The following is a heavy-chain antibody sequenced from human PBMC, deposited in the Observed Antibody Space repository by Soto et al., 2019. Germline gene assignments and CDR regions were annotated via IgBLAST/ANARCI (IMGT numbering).Heavy chain of an antibody. Sequence: PSETLSLTCTVSGGSISSYYWSWIRQPPGKGLEWIGYIYYSGSTNYNPSLKSRVTISVDTSKNQFSLKLSSVTAADTAVYYCARGRGKYYYYGMDVWGQGTTDTVSS. CDR3: ARGRGKYYYYGMDV. V-gene: IGHV4-59*01. J-gene: IGHJ6*02. CDR2: IYYSGST. CDR1: GGSISSYY.